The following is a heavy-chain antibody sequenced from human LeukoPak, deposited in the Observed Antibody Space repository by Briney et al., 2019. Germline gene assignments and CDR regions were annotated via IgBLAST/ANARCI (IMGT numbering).Heavy chain of an antibody. V-gene: IGHV4-34*01. Sequence: SETLSLTCAVYGGSFSGYYWSWLRQPPGKGLEWIGEINHSGSTNYNPSLKSRVTISVDTSKNQFSLKLSSVTAADTAVYYCARLEADGYNGGYWGQGTLVTVSS. CDR1: GGSFSGYY. J-gene: IGHJ4*02. CDR3: ARLEADGYNGGY. CDR2: INHSGST. D-gene: IGHD5-24*01.